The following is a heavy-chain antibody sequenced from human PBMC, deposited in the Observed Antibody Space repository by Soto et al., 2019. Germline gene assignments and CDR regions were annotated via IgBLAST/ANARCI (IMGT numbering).Heavy chain of an antibody. CDR1: GGSISSTNFY. CDR2: IHRSGNT. CDR3: ARDCSSSRFFL. Sequence: QVQLQESGPGLVTPSQTLSLTCTVSGGSISSTNFYWSWIRQLPGKGLEWIGYIHRSGNTDYNPSLKSRVTISLDTSKNQFSLRLTSVTAADTAVFYWARDCSSSRFFLWGQGTLVTVSS. D-gene: IGHD6-6*01. V-gene: IGHV4-31*03. J-gene: IGHJ4*02.